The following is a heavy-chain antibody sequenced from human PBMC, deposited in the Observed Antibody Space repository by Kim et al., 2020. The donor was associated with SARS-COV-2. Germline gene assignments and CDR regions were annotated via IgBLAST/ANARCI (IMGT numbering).Heavy chain of an antibody. D-gene: IGHD3-10*01. V-gene: IGHV1-69*13. CDR1: GGTFSSYA. CDR2: IIPIFGTA. J-gene: IGHJ3*02. Sequence: SVKVSCKASGGTFSSYAISWVRQAPGQGLEWMGGIIPIFGTANYAQKFQGRVTITADESTSTAYMELSSLRSEDTAVYYCARALVRYYYGSGTFDAFDIWGQGTMVTVSS. CDR3: ARALVRYYYGSGTFDAFDI.